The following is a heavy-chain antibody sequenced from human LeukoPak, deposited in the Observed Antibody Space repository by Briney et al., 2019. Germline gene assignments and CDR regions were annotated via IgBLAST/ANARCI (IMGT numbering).Heavy chain of an antibody. D-gene: IGHD1-26*01. J-gene: IGHJ6*03. CDR3: ARDRIVGASRGDYYYYMDD. V-gene: IGHV3-21*01. CDR2: ISSSSSYI. Sequence: GSLRLSCAASGFTFSGYSMNWVRQAPGKGLEWVSSISSSSSYIYYADSVKGRFTISRDNAKNSLYLQMNSLRAEDTAVYYCARDRIVGASRGDYYYYMDDWGKGTTVTVSS. CDR1: GFTFSGYS.